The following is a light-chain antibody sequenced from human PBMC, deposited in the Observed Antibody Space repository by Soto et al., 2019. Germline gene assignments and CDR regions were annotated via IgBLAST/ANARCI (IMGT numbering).Light chain of an antibody. V-gene: IGKV3-15*01. Sequence: EMVMTQSRATLHVSPGERATLSCRASQCVSSNLAWYQQKPGQAPRLLIYGASTRATGIPARFSGSGSGTEFALTISSLQSEDFAVYYCQQYNNWLPWTFGQGTKVEIK. CDR2: GAS. CDR1: QCVSSN. CDR3: QQYNNWLPWT. J-gene: IGKJ1*01.